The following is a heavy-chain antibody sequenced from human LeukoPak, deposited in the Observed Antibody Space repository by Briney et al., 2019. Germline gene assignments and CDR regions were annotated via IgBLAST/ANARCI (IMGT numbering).Heavy chain of an antibody. CDR2: ISYDGSNK. D-gene: IGHD3-16*02. CDR1: GFTLSSYA. Sequence: GGSLRLSCAASGFTLSSYAMHWVRQAPGKGLEWVAVISYDGSNKYYADSVKGRFTISRDNSKNTLYLQMNSLRAEDTAVYYCARGPPYVWGSYRPLGLDYWGQGTLVTVSS. CDR3: ARGPPYVWGSYRPLGLDY. V-gene: IGHV3-30*04. J-gene: IGHJ4*02.